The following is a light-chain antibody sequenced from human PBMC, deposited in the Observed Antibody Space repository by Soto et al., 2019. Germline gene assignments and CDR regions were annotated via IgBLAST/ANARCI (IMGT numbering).Light chain of an antibody. V-gene: IGLV1-47*01. CDR1: SSYIGSNY. J-gene: IGLJ2*01. CDR2: MNN. Sequence: QSVLTQPPSASGTPGQRVTISCSGSSSYIGSNYVYWYQQLPGTAPKLLLYMNNQRPSGVPDRFSGSKPGTSASLASSGRRYEDEADYYCAAWYDRLSGPVFGGGTKLTVL. CDR3: AAWYDRLSGPV.